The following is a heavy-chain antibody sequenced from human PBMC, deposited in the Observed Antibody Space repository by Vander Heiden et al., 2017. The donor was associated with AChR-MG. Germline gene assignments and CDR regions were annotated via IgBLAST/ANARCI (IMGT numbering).Heavy chain of an antibody. D-gene: IGHD6-6*01. CDR3: ARTHFGVADREYSSPRGVYYFDY. V-gene: IGHV4-59*01. CDR1: GGSISSYY. Sequence: QVQLQESGPGLVKPSETLSLTCTVSGGSISSYYWSWIRQPPGKGLEWIGYIYYSGSTNYNPSLKSRVTISVDTSKNQFSLKLSSVTAADTAVYYCARTHFGVADREYSSPRGVYYFDYWGQGTLVTVSS. J-gene: IGHJ4*02. CDR2: IYYSGST.